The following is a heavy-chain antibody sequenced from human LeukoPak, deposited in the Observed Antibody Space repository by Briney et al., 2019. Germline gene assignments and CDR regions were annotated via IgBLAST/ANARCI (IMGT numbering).Heavy chain of an antibody. V-gene: IGHV4-4*07. J-gene: IGHJ4*02. CDR3: ARDWFTRLGELSPDRAFDY. Sequence: TPSETLSLTCTFSGGSISSYYWSWIRQPAGKGLEWIGRIHTSGSTNYNPSLKSRVTMSVDTSKNQSSLKLRSVTAADTALYYCARDWFTRLGELSPDRAFDYWGQGTLVTVSS. CDR1: GGSISSYY. CDR2: IHTSGST. D-gene: IGHD3-16*02.